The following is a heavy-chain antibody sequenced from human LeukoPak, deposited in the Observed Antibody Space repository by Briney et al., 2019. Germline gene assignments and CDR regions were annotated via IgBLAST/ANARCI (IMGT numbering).Heavy chain of an antibody. J-gene: IGHJ4*02. CDR1: GYTFTSYG. Sequence: ASVTVSCTASGYTFTSYGISWVPQAPGQGLEWMGWISAYNGNTNYAQKLQGRVTMTTDTSTSTAYMELRSLRSDDTAVYYCARDLLNSGYVYWGQGTLVTVSS. CDR3: ARDLLNSGYVY. CDR2: ISAYNGNT. D-gene: IGHD5-12*01. V-gene: IGHV1-18*01.